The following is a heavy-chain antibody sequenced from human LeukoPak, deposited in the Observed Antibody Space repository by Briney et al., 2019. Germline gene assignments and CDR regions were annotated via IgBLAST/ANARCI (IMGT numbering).Heavy chain of an antibody. CDR3: AKDRGVRGVILDY. V-gene: IGHV3-30*18. CDR1: GFTFSSYG. Sequence: GGSLRLSCAASGFTFSSYGMHWVRQAPGKGLEWVAVISYDGSNKYYADSVKGRFTISRDNSKNTLYLQMNSLRAEDTAVYYCAKDRGVRGVILDYWGQGTLVTVSS. J-gene: IGHJ4*02. CDR2: ISYDGSNK. D-gene: IGHD3-10*01.